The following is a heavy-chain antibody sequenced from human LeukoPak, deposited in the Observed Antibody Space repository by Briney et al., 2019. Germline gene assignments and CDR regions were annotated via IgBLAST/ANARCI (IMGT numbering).Heavy chain of an antibody. CDR2: IIPIFGIA. Sequence: SWVKVSCKASGGTFSSYALSWVRQAPGQGLEWMGRIIPIFGIANYAQKFQGRVTLTADKSTSTAYMELSSRRSEDTAVYYCARVPYTYSSSWYYCDYWGQGNLVTVFS. V-gene: IGHV1-69*04. D-gene: IGHD6-13*01. J-gene: IGHJ4*02. CDR1: GGTFSSYA. CDR3: ARVPYTYSSSWYYCDY.